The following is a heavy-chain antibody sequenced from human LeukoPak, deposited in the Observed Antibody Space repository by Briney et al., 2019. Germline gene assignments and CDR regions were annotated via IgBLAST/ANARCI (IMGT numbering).Heavy chain of an antibody. CDR3: ARDSGFWLY. V-gene: IGHV4-39*07. J-gene: IGHJ4*02. CDR2: IYSDGDT. D-gene: IGHD3-22*01. Sequence: SENLSLTCTVSGDSITSGSYYWGWIRQTPGKGLEWIGNIYSDGDTSFNPSLKSRITMSVDTSKNQFSLKLNSVTAADTAVYFCARDSGFWLYWGQGTLVSVSS. CDR1: GDSITSGSYY.